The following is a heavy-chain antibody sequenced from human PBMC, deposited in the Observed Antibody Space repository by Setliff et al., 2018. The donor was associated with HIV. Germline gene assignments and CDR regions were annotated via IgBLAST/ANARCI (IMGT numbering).Heavy chain of an antibody. J-gene: IGHJ3*02. V-gene: IGHV5-51*01. CDR1: DYTFTTYW. CDR2: IYPEDSNI. Sequence: GESLKISCMAVDYTFTTYWIGWVRQMPGEGLEWMGIIYPEDSNIKYNPSFQNQVTISADKSISTAYLQVHNLKASDTATYYCARRDGRSMNAFEIWGPGTMVTVSS. D-gene: IGHD6-13*01. CDR3: ARRDGRSMNAFEI.